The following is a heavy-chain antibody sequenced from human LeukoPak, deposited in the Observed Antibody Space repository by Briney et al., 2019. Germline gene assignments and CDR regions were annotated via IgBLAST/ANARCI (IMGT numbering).Heavy chain of an antibody. J-gene: IGHJ4*02. CDR3: AKDTVTTFEYFDY. Sequence: GGSLRLSCAASGFTFSSYSMNWVRQAPGKGLEWVSSISSSSSYIYYADSVKGRFTISRDNAKNSLYLQMNSLRAEDTALYYCAKDTVTTFEYFDYWGQGTLVTVSS. V-gene: IGHV3-21*04. D-gene: IGHD4-17*01. CDR1: GFTFSSYS. CDR2: ISSSSSYI.